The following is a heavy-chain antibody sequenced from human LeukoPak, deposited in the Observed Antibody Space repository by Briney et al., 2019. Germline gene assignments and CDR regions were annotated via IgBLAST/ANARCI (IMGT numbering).Heavy chain of an antibody. CDR3: ARIAPRIGEGFDY. D-gene: IGHD3-10*01. V-gene: IGHV1-46*01. Sequence: ASVKVSCKASGYTFTSYYMHWVRQAPGQGVEGMGVINPSGGSTSYAQKFQGRVTMTRDTSTSTVYMELSSLRSEDTAVYYCARIAPRIGEGFDYWGQGTLFTVSS. CDR1: GYTFTSYY. CDR2: INPSGGST. J-gene: IGHJ4*02.